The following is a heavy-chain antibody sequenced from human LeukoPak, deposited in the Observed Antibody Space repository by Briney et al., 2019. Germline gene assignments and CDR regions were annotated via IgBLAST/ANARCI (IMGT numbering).Heavy chain of an antibody. CDR1: GFTFDDYA. V-gene: IGHV3-9*01. Sequence: GGSLRLSCAASGFTFDDYAMHWVRQAPGKGLEWVSGISWNSGSIGYADSVKGRFTISRDNSKNTLYLQMNSLRAEDTAVYYCARDRSCGGDCREGIFDYWGQGTLVTVSS. CDR3: ARDRSCGGDCREGIFDY. J-gene: IGHJ4*02. CDR2: ISWNSGSI. D-gene: IGHD2-21*02.